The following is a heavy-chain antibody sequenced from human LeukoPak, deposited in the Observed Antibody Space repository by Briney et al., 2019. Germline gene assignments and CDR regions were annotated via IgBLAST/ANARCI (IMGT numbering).Heavy chain of an antibody. D-gene: IGHD4-11*01. J-gene: IGHJ6*03. CDR3: ARDNWRMTTVTTGPSTYYYYYYMDV. CDR1: GFTFSSYS. CDR2: ISSSSSYI. V-gene: IGHV3-21*01. Sequence: GGSLRLSCAASGFTFSSYSMNWVRQAPGKGLEWVSSISSSSSYIYYADSVKGRFTISRDNAKNSLYLQMNSLRAEDTAVYYCARDNWRMTTVTTGPSTYYYYYYMDVWGKGTTVTVSS.